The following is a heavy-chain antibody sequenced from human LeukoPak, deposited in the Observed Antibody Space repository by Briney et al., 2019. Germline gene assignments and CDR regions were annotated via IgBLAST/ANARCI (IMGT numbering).Heavy chain of an antibody. CDR1: GYTLTELS. CDR2: FDPEDGET. Sequence: ASVKVSCKVSGYTLTELSMHWVRQAPGKGLEWMGGFDPEDGETIYAQKFQGRVTMTEDTSTDTAYMELSSLRSEDTAVYYCATDLLVPAARGENPWGQGTLVTVSS. J-gene: IGHJ5*02. V-gene: IGHV1-24*01. D-gene: IGHD2-2*01. CDR3: ATDLLVPAARGENP.